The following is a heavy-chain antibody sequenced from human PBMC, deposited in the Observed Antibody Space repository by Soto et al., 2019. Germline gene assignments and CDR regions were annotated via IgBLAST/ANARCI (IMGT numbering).Heavy chain of an antibody. J-gene: IGHJ5*02. CDR3: ARIMRDAVGEPDAIYYFEP. CDR1: GFSLSNPKMG. CDR2: IFSDDEF. V-gene: IGHV2-26*01. Sequence: SGPTLVNPTETLTLTCTVSGFSLSNPKMGVSWIRRPPGKAPEWLAHIFSDDEFSYSTSLKSRLIISKDTSKSQVVLTMTNMDPVDSATFYCARIMRDAVGEPDAIYYFEPWGQGTQVTVSS. D-gene: IGHD2-2*02.